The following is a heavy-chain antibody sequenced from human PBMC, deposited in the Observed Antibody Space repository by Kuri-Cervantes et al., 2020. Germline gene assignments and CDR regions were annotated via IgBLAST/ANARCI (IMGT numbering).Heavy chain of an antibody. D-gene: IGHD2-2*01. CDR1: GGSISSSSYY. CDR2: IYYSGST. Sequence: GSLRLSCTVSGGSISSSSYYWGWIRQPPGKGLEWIGSIYYSGSTYYNPSPKSRVTISVDTSKNQFSLKLSSVTAADTAVYYCARHSAGPHPYQLLGLGWFDPWGQGTLVTVSS. J-gene: IGHJ5*02. V-gene: IGHV4-39*01. CDR3: ARHSAGPHPYQLLGLGWFDP.